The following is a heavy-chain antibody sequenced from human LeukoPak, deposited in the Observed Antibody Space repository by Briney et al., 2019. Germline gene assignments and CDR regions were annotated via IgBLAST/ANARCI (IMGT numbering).Heavy chain of an antibody. CDR3: ARHVRSSWTFDY. V-gene: IGHV4-4*09. CDR2: IYTSGCT. CDR1: GGSISSYY. D-gene: IGHD6-13*01. J-gene: IGHJ4*02. Sequence: SETLSLTCTVSGGSISSYYWSWIRQPPGKGLEWIGYIYTSGCTNYNPSLKSRVTISVDTSKNQFSLKLSSVTAADTAVYYCARHVRSSWTFDYWGQGTLVTVSS.